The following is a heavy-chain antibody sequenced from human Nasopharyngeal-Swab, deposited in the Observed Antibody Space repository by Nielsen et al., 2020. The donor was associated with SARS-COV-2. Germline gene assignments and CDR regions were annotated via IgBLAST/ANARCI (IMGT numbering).Heavy chain of an antibody. CDR3: ARDEDCGGDCYKGEWTLGDY. V-gene: IGHV1-69*01. Sequence: WVRQAPGQGLEWMGGIIPIFGTANYAQEFQGRVTITADESTSTAYMELSSLRSEDTAVYYCARDEDCGGDCYKGEWTLGDYWGQGTLVTVSS. CDR2: IIPIFGTA. J-gene: IGHJ4*02. D-gene: IGHD2-21*01.